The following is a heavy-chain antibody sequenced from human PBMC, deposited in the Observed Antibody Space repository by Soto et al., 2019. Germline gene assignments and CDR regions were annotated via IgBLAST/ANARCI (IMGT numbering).Heavy chain of an antibody. CDR1: GFTFNNKW. V-gene: IGHV3-74*01. Sequence: EVQLVESGGGLVQPGGSLRLSCTASGFTFNNKWMHWVRQAPGKGLVWVSRIDGYSTTTNYADSVKGRFTISRDNAKNTVFLHVNSLTDEDTAVYYCARGGAMGVDYWSQGTLVTVSS. J-gene: IGHJ4*02. D-gene: IGHD1-26*01. CDR2: IDGYSTTT. CDR3: ARGGAMGVDY.